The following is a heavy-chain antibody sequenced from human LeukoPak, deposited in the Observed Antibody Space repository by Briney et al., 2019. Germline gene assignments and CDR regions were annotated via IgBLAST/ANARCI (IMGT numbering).Heavy chain of an antibody. Sequence: GGSLRLSCAASGFTFNNAWMNWVRQPPGKGLEWVGRISSKTAGGTADYAAPVKGRFTISRDDSKNTLYLQMNSLKTEDTAVYYCTTDHPPLDWGQGTLVTVSS. CDR2: ISSKTAGGTA. CDR3: TTDHPPLD. CDR1: GFTFNNAW. J-gene: IGHJ4*02. V-gene: IGHV3-15*07.